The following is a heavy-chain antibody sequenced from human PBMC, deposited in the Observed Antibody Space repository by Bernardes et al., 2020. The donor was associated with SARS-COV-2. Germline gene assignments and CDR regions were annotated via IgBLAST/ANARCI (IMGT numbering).Heavy chain of an antibody. CDR2: TRNKPRSYTT. D-gene: IGHD3-10*01. Sequence: GGSLRLSCAASGLTFRDHYMDWVRQAPGKGLEWVCRTRNKPRSYTTEYAASVKGRFTVSRDDSRNSLFLQMNSLRTEDTAVYYCARGLLWFRELGGWDIWGQGTMVTVSS. J-gene: IGHJ6*02. V-gene: IGHV3-72*01. CDR1: GLTFRDHY. CDR3: ARGLLWFRELGGWDI.